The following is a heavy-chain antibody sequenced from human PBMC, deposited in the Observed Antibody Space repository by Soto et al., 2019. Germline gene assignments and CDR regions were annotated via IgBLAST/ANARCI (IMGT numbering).Heavy chain of an antibody. CDR1: GGTFSSYA. D-gene: IGHD5-18*01. CDR2: IIPIFGTA. CDR3: ARTSTAMVPFDY. J-gene: IGHJ4*02. V-gene: IGHV1-69*13. Sequence: SVKVSCKASGGTFSSYAISWVRQAPGQGLEWMGGIIPIFGTANYAQKFQGRVTITADESTSTAHMELSSLRSEDTAVYYCARTSTAMVPFDYWGQGTLVTVSS.